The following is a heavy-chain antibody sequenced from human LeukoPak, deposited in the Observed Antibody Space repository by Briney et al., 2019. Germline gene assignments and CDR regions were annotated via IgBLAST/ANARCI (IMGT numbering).Heavy chain of an antibody. D-gene: IGHD3-22*01. CDR1: GFTFRSYA. J-gene: IGHJ4*02. CDR3: AKGREPYYDSSAIDY. V-gene: IGHV3-23*01. CDR2: ISGSGSST. Sequence: PGGSLRLSCAASGFTFRSYAMSWVRRAPGKGLEWVSGISGSGSSTYYADSVKGRFTISRDNSKNTLYLQVNSLRAEDTAVYYCAKGREPYYDSSAIDYWGQGTLVTVSS.